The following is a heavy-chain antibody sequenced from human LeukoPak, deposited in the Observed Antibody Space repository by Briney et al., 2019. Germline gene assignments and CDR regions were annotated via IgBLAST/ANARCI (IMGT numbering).Heavy chain of an antibody. D-gene: IGHD1-1*01. CDR2: ISGSGAST. CDR3: AKDISSGWFDP. J-gene: IGHJ5*02. V-gene: IGHV3-23*01. Sequence: GGSLRLSCAASGFTFTNYAMTWVHRAPGKGLEWVSTISGSGASTYYADSVKGRFTISRDNSKNTLYMQMNSLRAEDTAAYCCAKDISSGWFDPWGQGTLVTVSS. CDR1: GFTFTNYA.